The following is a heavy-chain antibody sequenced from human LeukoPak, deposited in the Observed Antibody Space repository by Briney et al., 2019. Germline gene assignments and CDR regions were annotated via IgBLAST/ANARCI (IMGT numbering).Heavy chain of an antibody. V-gene: IGHV1-2*02. Sequence: ASVKDSCKASGYTFTGYYMHWVRQAPGQGLEWMGWINPNSGGTNYAQKFQGRVTMTRDTSISTAYMELSRLRSDDTAVYYCARGGFTMIVVVNDAFDIWGQGTMVTVSS. D-gene: IGHD3-22*01. CDR1: GYTFTGYY. CDR2: INPNSGGT. J-gene: IGHJ3*02. CDR3: ARGGFTMIVVVNDAFDI.